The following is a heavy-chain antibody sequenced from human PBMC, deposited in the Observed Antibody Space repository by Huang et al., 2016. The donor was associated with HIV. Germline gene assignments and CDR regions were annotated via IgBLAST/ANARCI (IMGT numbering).Heavy chain of an antibody. Sequence: QVQLQESGPGLVKPSETLSLTCTVSGGSISSYYWSWIRQPPGKGLECIGYIYYSGSTNDNPSLKSRVTISVDTSKNQFSLKLRSVTAADTAVYYCARGSSPWLQEAFDIWGQGTMVTVSS. CDR3: ARGSSPWLQEAFDI. CDR1: GGSISSYY. D-gene: IGHD5-12*01. J-gene: IGHJ3*02. CDR2: IYYSGST. V-gene: IGHV4-59*01.